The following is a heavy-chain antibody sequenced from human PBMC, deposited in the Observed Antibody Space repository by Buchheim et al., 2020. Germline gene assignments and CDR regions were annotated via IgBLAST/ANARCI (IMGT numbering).Heavy chain of an antibody. D-gene: IGHD6-13*01. CDR1: GGTFSSYA. CDR3: VWDKAAAGNLDDDAFDI. V-gene: IGHV1-69*04. J-gene: IGHJ3*02. CDR2: IIPILGIA. Sequence: QVQLVQSGAEVKKPGSSVKVSCKASGGTFSSYAISWVRQAPGQGLEWMGRIIPILGIANYAQKFQGRVTITADKSTSTAYMGLSSLRSEDTAVYYCVWDKAAAGNLDDDAFDIWGQGT.